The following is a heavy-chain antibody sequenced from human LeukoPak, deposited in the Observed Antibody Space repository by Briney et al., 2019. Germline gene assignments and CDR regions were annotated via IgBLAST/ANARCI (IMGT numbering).Heavy chain of an antibody. CDR3: ARASRGHCSGGSCYSGGNWFDP. CDR2: TYYRSKWYN. D-gene: IGHD2-15*01. J-gene: IGHJ5*02. CDR1: GDIISSNSAA. Sequence: SQTLSLTCALSGDIISSNSAAWDWIRQSPSRGLEWLVRTYYRSKWYNDYAVSVKSRITINPDTSKNQFSLQLNSVTPEDTAVYYCARASRGHCSGGSCYSGGNWFDPWGQGTLVTVSS. V-gene: IGHV6-1*01.